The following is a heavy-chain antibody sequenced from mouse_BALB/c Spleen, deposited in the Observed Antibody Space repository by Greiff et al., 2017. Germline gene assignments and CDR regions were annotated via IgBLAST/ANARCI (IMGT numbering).Heavy chain of an antibody. D-gene: IGHD2-1*01. CDR3: ATYGNYRYFDV. CDR2: INPYNDGT. CDR1: GYTFTSYV. J-gene: IGHJ1*01. Sequence: EVHLVESGPELVKPGASVKMSCKASGYTFTSYVMHWVKQKPGQGLEWIGYINPYNDGTKYNEKFKGKATLTSDKSSSTAYMELSSLTSEDSAVYYCATYGNYRYFDVWGAGTTVTVSS. V-gene: IGHV1-14*01.